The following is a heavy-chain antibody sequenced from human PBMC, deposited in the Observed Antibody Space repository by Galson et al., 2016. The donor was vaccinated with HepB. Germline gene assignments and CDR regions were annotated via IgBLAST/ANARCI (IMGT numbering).Heavy chain of an antibody. CDR2: IRGNGGST. Sequence: SLRLSCAASGFTLSTYAMSWVRQAPGKGLEWVSTIRGNGGSTSYADSVKGRFTISRDSSKNTVYLQMNSLRAEDTAGYYCARYGDEAGWNFQHWGQGTLVTVSS. J-gene: IGHJ1*01. CDR1: GFTLSTYA. V-gene: IGHV3-23*01. CDR3: ARYGDEAGWNFQH. D-gene: IGHD6-19*01.